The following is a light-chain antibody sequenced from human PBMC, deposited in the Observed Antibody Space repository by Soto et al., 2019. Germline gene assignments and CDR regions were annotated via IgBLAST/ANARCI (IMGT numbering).Light chain of an antibody. Sequence: DIQMTQSPSSVSASVGDRVTITCRASQAINRYLAWYQQKPGKAPNLLIYTTSTLQSGVPSRFSGRGSGTDFTLTISSLEPEDFATYYCQQGNRFPLTFGGGTKVEIK. CDR3: QQGNRFPLT. J-gene: IGKJ4*01. CDR2: TTS. V-gene: IGKV1-12*01. CDR1: QAINRY.